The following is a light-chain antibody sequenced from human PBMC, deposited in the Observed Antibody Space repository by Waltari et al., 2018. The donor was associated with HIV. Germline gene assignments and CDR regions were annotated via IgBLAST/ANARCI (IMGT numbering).Light chain of an antibody. CDR3: SSYVGNNIYV. V-gene: IGLV2-8*01. Sequence: QSALTQPPSASGSPGQSVTISCIGTSSDVGTYNYVSWYQHHPGRAPKLMIFEVNHRAAGVPDRFSASRSGNTAYLTVSGLQPEDEADYYCSSYVGNNIYVFGTGTKVTVL. J-gene: IGLJ1*01. CDR1: SSDVGTYNY. CDR2: EVN.